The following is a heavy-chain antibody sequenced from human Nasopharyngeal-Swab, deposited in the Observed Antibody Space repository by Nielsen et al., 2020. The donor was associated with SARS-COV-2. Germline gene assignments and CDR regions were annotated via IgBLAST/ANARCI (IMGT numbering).Heavy chain of an antibody. CDR3: AGAPKQVWSRDYFDT. Sequence: GGSLRLSCAASGFAFSTYSMNWVRQAPGKGPEWVSSISSSSSYTYYADSVKGRFTISRDNAKNSLYLQMNSLRAEDTAVHYCAGAPKQVWSRDYFDTWGQGMLVTVSS. CDR1: GFAFSTYS. CDR2: ISSSSSYT. D-gene: IGHD5-18*01. V-gene: IGHV3-21*01. J-gene: IGHJ4*02.